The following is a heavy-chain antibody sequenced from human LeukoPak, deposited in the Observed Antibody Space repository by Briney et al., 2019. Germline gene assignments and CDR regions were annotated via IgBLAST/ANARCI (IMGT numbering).Heavy chain of an antibody. J-gene: IGHJ4*02. CDR3: ARVSLGYSSSWYSY. Sequence: GSLTLSCAASGFTVSSNYMSWVRQPPGKGLEWIGEINHSGSTNYNPSLKSRVTISVDTSKNQFSLKLSSVTAADTAVYYCARVSLGYSSSWYSYWGQGTLVTVSS. CDR1: GFTVSSNY. V-gene: IGHV4-34*01. D-gene: IGHD6-13*01. CDR2: INHSGST.